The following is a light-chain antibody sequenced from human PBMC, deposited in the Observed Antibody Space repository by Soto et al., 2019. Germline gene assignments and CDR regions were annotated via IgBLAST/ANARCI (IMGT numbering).Light chain of an antibody. V-gene: IGKV3-20*01. CDR3: QQYYASSWT. CDR2: AAS. CDR1: QSISSTY. J-gene: IGKJ1*01. Sequence: EIVLTQSPGTLSLSPGERATLSCRASQSISSTYLAWYRQKPGQAPRLLIYAASSRATGIPDRFSGSASGTDFTLTISRQEPEDSAVYYCQQYYASSWTFGQGTRVEIK.